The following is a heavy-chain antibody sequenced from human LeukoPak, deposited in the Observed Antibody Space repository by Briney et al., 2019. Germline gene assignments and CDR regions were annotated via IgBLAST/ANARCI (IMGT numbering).Heavy chain of an antibody. Sequence: PAETLSLTCTVSGGSISSYYWSWIRQPAGKRLEWIGRIYSSGSTNYNPSLKSRVTMSVDTSKNQFSLKLSSVTAADTAVYYCARVTVTTPYYYYYMDVWGKGTTVTVSS. CDR1: GGSISSYY. CDR2: IYSSGST. V-gene: IGHV4-4*07. D-gene: IGHD4-17*01. J-gene: IGHJ6*03. CDR3: ARVTVTTPYYYYYMDV.